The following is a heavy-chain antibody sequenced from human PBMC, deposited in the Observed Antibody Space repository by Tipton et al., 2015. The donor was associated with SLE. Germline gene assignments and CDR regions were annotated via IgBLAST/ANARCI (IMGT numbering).Heavy chain of an antibody. CDR2: ISSSSSYT. V-gene: IGHV3-11*06. CDR3: ARVAPHLYSSSRQYYFDY. Sequence: SLRLSCAASGFTFSDYYMSWIRQAPGKGLEWVSYISSSSSYTNYADSVKGRFTISRDNAKNTLYLQLNSLRAEDTAVYYCARVAPHLYSSSRQYYFDYWGQGTLVTVSP. CDR1: GFTFSDYY. D-gene: IGHD6-13*01. J-gene: IGHJ4*02.